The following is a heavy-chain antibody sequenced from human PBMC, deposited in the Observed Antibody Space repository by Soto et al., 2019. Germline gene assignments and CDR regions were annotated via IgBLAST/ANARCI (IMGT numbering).Heavy chain of an antibody. D-gene: IGHD1-1*01. Sequence: QEQLVESGGGAVQAGRSLRLSCAASGFNFKNFGMHWVRQVPGKGLEWGAGLYHDGSNQFYVAAVRGRFIVSRDNAKATLFLQMDSLRVDDTAVYYCARDQSPVTPGTSLDMWGQGTVVTVSS. CDR1: GFNFKNFG. V-gene: IGHV3-33*01. J-gene: IGHJ3*02. CDR3: ARDQSPVTPGTSLDM. CDR2: LYHDGSNQ.